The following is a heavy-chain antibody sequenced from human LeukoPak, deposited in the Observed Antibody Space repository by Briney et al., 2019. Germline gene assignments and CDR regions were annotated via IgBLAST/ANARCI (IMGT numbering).Heavy chain of an antibody. D-gene: IGHD6-19*01. CDR2: IKQDGSEK. CDR1: GFTFSSYW. CDR3: ARDSGIAVAGTAANDAFDI. V-gene: IGHV3-7*01. J-gene: IGHJ3*02. Sequence: GGSLRLSCAASGFTFSSYWMSWVRQAPGKGLEWVANIKQDGSEKYYVDSVKGRFTISRDNAKNSLYLQMNSLRAEDTAVYYCARDSGIAVAGTAANDAFDIWGQGTMVTVSP.